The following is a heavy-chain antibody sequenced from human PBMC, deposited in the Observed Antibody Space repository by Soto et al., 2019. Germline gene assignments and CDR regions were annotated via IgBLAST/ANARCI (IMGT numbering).Heavy chain of an antibody. CDR3: ARGRYGDY. Sequence: QVHLVQSGAEVKKPGASVKVSCQGSGYAFTTYGITWVRQAPGQGLEWMGWISAHNGNTNYAQKLQGRVTVPRDPSTSTAYMELRSLRYDDTAVYYCARGRYGDYWGQGALVTVSS. D-gene: IGHD1-1*01. CDR2: ISAHNGNT. CDR1: GYAFTTYG. J-gene: IGHJ4*02. V-gene: IGHV1-18*01.